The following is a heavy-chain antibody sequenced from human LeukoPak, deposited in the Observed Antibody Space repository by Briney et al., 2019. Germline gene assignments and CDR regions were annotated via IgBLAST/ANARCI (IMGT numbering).Heavy chain of an antibody. Sequence: SETLSLTCGVYGGSFSGYYWSWIRQPPGKGLEWIGEINHSGSTNYNPSLKSRVTISVDTSKNQFSLKLSSVTAADTAVYYCARANYDFWSGYYRNYYYYMDVWGKGTTVTVSS. V-gene: IGHV4-34*01. CDR2: INHSGST. CDR3: ARANYDFWSGYYRNYYYYMDV. D-gene: IGHD3-3*01. CDR1: GGSFSGYY. J-gene: IGHJ6*03.